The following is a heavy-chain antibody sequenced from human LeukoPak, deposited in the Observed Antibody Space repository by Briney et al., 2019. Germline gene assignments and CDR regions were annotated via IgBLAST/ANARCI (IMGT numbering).Heavy chain of an antibody. CDR3: ARVRRVTAKTGYHFDF. V-gene: IGHV3-53*04. Sequence: QAGGSLRLSCAASGITVSSNYMSWVRQAPGKGLEWVSVLYSGGDTYYGDSVRGRFTISSHNSKNTLYLQMNSLRGEDTAVYYCARVRRVTAKTGYHFDFWGQGTLVTVSS. CDR2: LYSGGDT. CDR1: GITVSSNY. D-gene: IGHD5-18*01. J-gene: IGHJ4*02.